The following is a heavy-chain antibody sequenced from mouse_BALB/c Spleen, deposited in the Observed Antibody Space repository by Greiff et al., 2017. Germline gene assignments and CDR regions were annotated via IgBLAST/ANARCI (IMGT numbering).Heavy chain of an antibody. Sequence: QVQLKESGPGLVAPSQSLSITCTVSGFSLTSYGVHWVRQPPGKGLEWLGVIWAGGSTNYNSALMSRLSISKDNSKGQVFLKMNSLQTDDTAMYYCARVGQRGLMFAYWGQGTLVTVSA. CDR1: GFSLTSYG. D-gene: IGHD3-2*01. V-gene: IGHV2-9*02. CDR3: ARVGQRGLMFAY. CDR2: IWAGGST. J-gene: IGHJ3*01.